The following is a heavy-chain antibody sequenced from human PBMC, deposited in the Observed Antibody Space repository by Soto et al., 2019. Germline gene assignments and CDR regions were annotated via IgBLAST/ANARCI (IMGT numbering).Heavy chain of an antibody. CDR2: ISSSSSYI. V-gene: IGHV3-21*01. CDR1: GFTFSSYS. Sequence: GGSLRLSCAASGFTFSSYSMNWVRQAPGKGLEWVSSISSSSSYIYYADSVKGRFTISRDNAKNSLYLQMNSLRAEDTAVYYCANFMITFGGVIENYWGQGTLVTVSS. CDR3: ANFMITFGGVIENY. D-gene: IGHD3-16*02. J-gene: IGHJ4*02.